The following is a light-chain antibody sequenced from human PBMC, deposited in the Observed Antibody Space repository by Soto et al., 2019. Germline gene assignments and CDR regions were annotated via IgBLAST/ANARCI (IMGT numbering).Light chain of an antibody. J-gene: IGLJ1*01. Sequence: VLTQPAAVSGSPGQSITISCSGTSNDVGFYNLVSWYQQYPDKVPKLMIFEGSKRPAGVSNRFSGSKSGNTASLTISGLQAEDEADYYCFSYSTSGTYVFGTGTKVTVL. CDR3: FSYSTSGTYV. CDR2: EGS. V-gene: IGLV2-23*01. CDR1: SNDVGFYNL.